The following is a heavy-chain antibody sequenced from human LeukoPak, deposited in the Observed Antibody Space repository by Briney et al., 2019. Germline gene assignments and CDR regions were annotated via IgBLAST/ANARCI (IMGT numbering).Heavy chain of an antibody. CDR2: ISSSSTYL. D-gene: IGHD6-13*01. Sequence: PGGSLRLSCAASGFTFSTYTMHWVRQPPGKGLEWVSSISSSSTYLYYADSVKGRFTISRDDAKNSLYLQMNSLRAEDTAVYYCAKDPSIAAAGTIDYWGQGTLVTVSS. CDR3: AKDPSIAAAGTIDY. J-gene: IGHJ4*02. V-gene: IGHV3-21*01. CDR1: GFTFSTYT.